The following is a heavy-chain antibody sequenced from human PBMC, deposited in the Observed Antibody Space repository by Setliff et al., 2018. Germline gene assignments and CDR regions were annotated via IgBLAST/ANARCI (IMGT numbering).Heavy chain of an antibody. CDR3: ARVIAPALYYYMDV. CDR1: GYTFTGYY. CDR2: INPNSGGT. D-gene: IGHD3-16*02. V-gene: IGHV1-2*06. J-gene: IGHJ6*03. Sequence: GASVKVSCKASGYTFTGYYMHWVRQAPGQGLEWMGRINPNSGGTNYAQKFQGRVTMTRDTSISTAYMELSRLRSDDTAVYYCARVIAPALYYYMDVWGKGTTVTVSS.